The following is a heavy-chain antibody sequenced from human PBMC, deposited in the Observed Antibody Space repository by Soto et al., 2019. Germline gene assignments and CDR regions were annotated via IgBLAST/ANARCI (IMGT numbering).Heavy chain of an antibody. D-gene: IGHD1-26*01. J-gene: IGHJ6*02. CDR3: ARDGRKEIWVKGLNAMDV. CDR1: AYTFTNYG. Sequence: QVQLVQSGLEVKKPGASVKVSCKASAYTFTNYGISWVRQAPGQGLEWMRWISGYNGQTNCAQSFRGRVTFNTDTSTSTADMALRSLRSDDTAMYYCARDGRKEIWVKGLNAMDVWGQGTTVTVSS. CDR2: ISGYNGQT. V-gene: IGHV1-18*01.